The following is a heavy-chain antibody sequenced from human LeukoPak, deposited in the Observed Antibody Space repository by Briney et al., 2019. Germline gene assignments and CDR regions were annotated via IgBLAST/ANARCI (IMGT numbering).Heavy chain of an antibody. V-gene: IGHV4-4*07. CDR2: LSTSGST. CDR3: ARHGITIFGVVTRFDY. D-gene: IGHD3-3*01. J-gene: IGHJ4*02. CDR1: GGSITSYY. Sequence: SETLSLTCTVSGGSITSYYWNWIRQPAGKGLEWIGRLSTSGSTDYNPSLKSRVTISVDTSKNQFSLKLSSVTAADTAVYYCARHGITIFGVVTRFDYWGQGTLVTVSS.